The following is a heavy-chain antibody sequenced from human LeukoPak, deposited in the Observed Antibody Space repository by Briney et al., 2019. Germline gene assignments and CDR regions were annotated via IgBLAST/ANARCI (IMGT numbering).Heavy chain of an antibody. V-gene: IGHV3-48*01. Sequence: GGSLRLSCAASGFTFSSYSMNWVRQAPGKGLEWVSYISSSSSTIYYADSVKGRFTISRDNAKNSLYLQMNSLRAEDTAVYYCARKVEMANWGQGTLVTVSS. CDR3: ARKVEMAN. J-gene: IGHJ4*02. D-gene: IGHD5-24*01. CDR1: GFTFSSYS. CDR2: ISSSSSTI.